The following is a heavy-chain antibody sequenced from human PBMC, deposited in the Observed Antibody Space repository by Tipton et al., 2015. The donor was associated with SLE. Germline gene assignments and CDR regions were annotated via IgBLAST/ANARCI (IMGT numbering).Heavy chain of an antibody. CDR3: VIWADDNY. Sequence: GSLRLSCAASGFTFSTYWMSWIRQAPGRGLEWVAHMNQGENGRYYVDSVKGRFTISGDNAKNSLYLQMNSLRADDTAVYYCVIWADDNYWGQGILVTVSS. J-gene: IGHJ4*02. V-gene: IGHV3-7*01. D-gene: IGHD3-16*01. CDR2: MNQGENGR. CDR1: GFTFSTYW.